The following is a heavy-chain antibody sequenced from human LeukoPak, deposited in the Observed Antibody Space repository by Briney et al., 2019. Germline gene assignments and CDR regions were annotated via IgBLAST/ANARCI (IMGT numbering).Heavy chain of an antibody. CDR3: ARGPNSNWSGLDF. V-gene: IGHV3-74*01. CDR1: GFSFSGHW. D-gene: IGHD6-6*01. J-gene: IGHJ4*02. Sequence: GGSLSLSCTASGFSFSGHWMPWAGQLPGKGLVWVSRISPTGSTTSYADSVKGRFTVSRDNAKNTLYLQVNNLRAEDTAVYYCARGPNSNWSGLDFWGQGTLLTVSS. CDR2: ISPTGSTT.